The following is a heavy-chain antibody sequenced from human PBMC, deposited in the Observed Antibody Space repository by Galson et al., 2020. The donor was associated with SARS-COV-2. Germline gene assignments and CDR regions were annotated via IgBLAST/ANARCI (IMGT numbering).Heavy chain of an antibody. V-gene: IGHV1-69*13. D-gene: IGHD4-17*01. Sequence: SVKVSCKASGGIFRTSTINWVRQAPGQGLEWMGGIIPVFGTANHAQKFRDRLTMTADESASTAHMELSSLTSDDTAVYYCAGDFGDFPYGMDVGGQGTTVTVS. J-gene: IGHJ6*02. CDR2: IIPVFGTA. CDR3: AGDFGDFPYGMDV. CDR1: GGIFRTST.